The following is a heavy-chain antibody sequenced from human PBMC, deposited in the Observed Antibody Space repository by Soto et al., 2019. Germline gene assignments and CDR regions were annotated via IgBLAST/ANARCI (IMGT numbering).Heavy chain of an antibody. D-gene: IGHD2-2*03. CDR1: GYSFTSYW. CDR3: ARHVDIVVVPAANYYYYYYGMDV. Sequence: GESLKISCKGSGYSFTSYWISWVRQMPGKGLEWMGRIDPRDSYTNYSPSFQGHVTISADKSISTAYLQWSSLKASDTAMYYGARHVDIVVVPAANYYYYYYGMDVWGQGATVTVSS. CDR2: IDPRDSYT. J-gene: IGHJ6*02. V-gene: IGHV5-10-1*01.